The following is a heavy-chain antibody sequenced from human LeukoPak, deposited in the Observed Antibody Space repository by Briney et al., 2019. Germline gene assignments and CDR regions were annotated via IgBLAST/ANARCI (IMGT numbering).Heavy chain of an antibody. D-gene: IGHD3-9*01. CDR2: VYYSGST. V-gene: IGHV4-39*01. J-gene: IGHJ6*03. Sequence: PSETLSLTCTVSGGSISSSTYYWACIRQPPGKGLEWIGTVYYSGSTYYNASLKSRVTISVDTSKNQFSLKLSSVTAADTAVYYCARQYYDILTGYYYYMDVWGKGTTVTISS. CDR3: ARQYYDILTGYYYYMDV. CDR1: GGSISSSTYY.